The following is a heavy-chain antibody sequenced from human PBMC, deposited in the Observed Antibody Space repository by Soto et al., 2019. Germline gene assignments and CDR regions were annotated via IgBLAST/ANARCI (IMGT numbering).Heavy chain of an antibody. CDR3: ARDGYYDSSGMVFDY. D-gene: IGHD3-22*01. Sequence: PAKTLSLTCTVSGGSVSSGSYYWSWVRQPPGKGLEWIGYIYYSGSTNYNPSLKSRVTISVDTSKNQFSLKLSSVTAADTAVYYCARDGYYDSSGMVFDYWGQGNWVTVS. CDR1: GGSVSSGSYY. J-gene: IGHJ4*02. CDR2: IYYSGST. V-gene: IGHV4-61*01.